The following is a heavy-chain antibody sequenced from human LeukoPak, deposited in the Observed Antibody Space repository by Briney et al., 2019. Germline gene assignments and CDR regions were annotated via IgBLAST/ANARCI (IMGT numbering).Heavy chain of an antibody. CDR2: ISSSSSYI. CDR1: GFTFSSYS. V-gene: IGHV3-21*04. J-gene: IGHJ3*02. D-gene: IGHD1-26*01. CDR3: ASFFSIVGATPDAFDI. Sequence: GGSLRLSRAASGFTFSSYSMNWVRQAPGKGLEWVSSISSSSSYIYYADSVKGRFTISRDNAKNSLYLQMNSLRAEDTAVYYCASFFSIVGATPDAFDIWGQGTMVTVSS.